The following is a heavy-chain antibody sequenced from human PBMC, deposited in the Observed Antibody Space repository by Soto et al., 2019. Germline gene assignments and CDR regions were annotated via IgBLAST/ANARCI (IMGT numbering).Heavy chain of an antibody. D-gene: IGHD5-18*01. CDR3: AKDWDTGSHY. V-gene: IGHV3-30*18. CDR2: ISYDGTKK. J-gene: IGHJ4*02. Sequence: SLRLSCSVSGLTFSNYNMHWFRQVPGKGLDWVAVISYDGTKKYYGESVRGRYTISRDNSKNTLYLQMNSLRAEDTALYYCAKDWDTGSHYLGQGTLVIVSS. CDR1: GLTFSNYN.